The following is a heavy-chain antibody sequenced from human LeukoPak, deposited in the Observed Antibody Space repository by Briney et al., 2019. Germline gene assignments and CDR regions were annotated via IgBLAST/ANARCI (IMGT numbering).Heavy chain of an antibody. CDR2: INPSGGST. CDR3: ARGIYGGNSPLVDY. CDR1: GYTFTRYY. D-gene: IGHD4-23*01. Sequence: ASVKVSCKASGYTFTRYYIHWVRQAPGEGLEWMGIINPSGGSTTYAQKFQDRVTMTRDMSTSTVYMELSRLRSDDTAVYYCARGIYGGNSPLVDYWGQGTLVTVSS. J-gene: IGHJ4*02. V-gene: IGHV1-46*01.